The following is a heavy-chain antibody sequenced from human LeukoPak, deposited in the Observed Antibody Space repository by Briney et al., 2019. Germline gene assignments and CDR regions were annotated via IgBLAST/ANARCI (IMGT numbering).Heavy chain of an antibody. CDR3: ARGGGPYDYVWGSYRYHYYFDY. D-gene: IGHD3-16*02. V-gene: IGHV4-4*07. CDR1: GASISSYY. CDR2: LYISGST. Sequence: SETLSLTCTVSGASISSYYYNWIRQTAGRGLEWIGRLYISGSTNYNPSLKSRVTISVDTSKNQFSLKLSSVTAADTAVYYCARGGGPYDYVWGSYRYHYYFDYWGQGTLVTVSS. J-gene: IGHJ4*02.